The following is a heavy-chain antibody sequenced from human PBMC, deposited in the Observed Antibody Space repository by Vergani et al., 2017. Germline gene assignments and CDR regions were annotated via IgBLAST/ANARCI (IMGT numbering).Heavy chain of an antibody. D-gene: IGHD6-19*01. CDR3: AKDLYSSGWYLFDY. CDR2: ISWNSGSI. V-gene: IGHV3-9*01. J-gene: IGHJ4*02. Sequence: EVQLVQSGGSVVRPGGSLRLSCVASGFTFDDYAMHWVRQAPGKGLEWVSGISWNSGSIGYADSVKGRFTISRDNAKNSLYLQMNSLRAEDTALYYCAKDLYSSGWYLFDYWGQGTLVTVSS. CDR1: GFTFDDYA.